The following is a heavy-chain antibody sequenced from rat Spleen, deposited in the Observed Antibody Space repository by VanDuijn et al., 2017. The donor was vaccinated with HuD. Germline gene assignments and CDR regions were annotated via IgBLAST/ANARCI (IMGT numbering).Heavy chain of an antibody. D-gene: IGHD1-2*01. J-gene: IGHJ2*01. CDR1: GFTFNNYW. CDR2: ITNTGGST. CDR3: ATRDYISYTGIF. V-gene: IGHV5-31*01. Sequence: EVQLVESGGGLVQPGRSLKLSCVASGFTFNNYWMTWIRQAPGKGLEWVASITNTGGSTYYPDSVKGRFTVSRDVAKSTLYLQMNSLRSEDTATYYCATRDYISYTGIFWGQGVMVTVSS.